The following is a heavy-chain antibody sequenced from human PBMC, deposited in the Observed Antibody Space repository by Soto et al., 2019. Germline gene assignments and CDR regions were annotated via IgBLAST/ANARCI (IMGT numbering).Heavy chain of an antibody. V-gene: IGHV1-24*01. Sequence: ASVKVSCKVSGYTLTELSMHWVRQAPGKGLEWMGGFDPEDGETIYAQKLQGRVTMTTDTSTSTAYMELRSLRSDDTAVYYCARDSPPVDYWGQGTLVTVS. CDR3: ARDSPPVDY. J-gene: IGHJ4*02. CDR1: GYTLTELS. CDR2: FDPEDGET.